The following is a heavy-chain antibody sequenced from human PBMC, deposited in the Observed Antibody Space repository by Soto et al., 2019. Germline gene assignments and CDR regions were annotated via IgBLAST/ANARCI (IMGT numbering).Heavy chain of an antibody. CDR3: VGQMLEPRDA. D-gene: IGHD2-21*01. CDR1: GGRLDSLT. V-gene: IGHV1-69*02. CDR2: IIPVVSMA. Sequence: QVQLVQSGAEVXXPGSSVRVSCKASGGRLDSLTISWXXHXXGQGLEWMGRIIPVVSMASSAEKXXXXXXXXXXXXXXXXXXXVTNLRSEDTAMYYCVGQMLEPRDAWGQGTPIIVXS. J-gene: IGHJ5*02.